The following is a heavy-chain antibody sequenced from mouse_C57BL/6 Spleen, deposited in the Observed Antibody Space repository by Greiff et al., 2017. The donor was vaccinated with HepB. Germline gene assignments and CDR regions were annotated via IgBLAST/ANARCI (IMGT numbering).Heavy chain of an antibody. J-gene: IGHJ4*01. CDR2: ISNGGGST. CDR3: ARATTVVPYAMDY. D-gene: IGHD1-1*01. V-gene: IGHV5-12*01. Sequence: DVMLVESGGGLVQPGGSLKLSCAASGFTFSDYYMYWVRQTPEKRLEWVAYISNGGGSTYYPDTVKGRFTISRDNAKNTLYLQMSRLKSEDTAMYYCARATTVVPYAMDYWGQGTSVTVSS. CDR1: GFTFSDYY.